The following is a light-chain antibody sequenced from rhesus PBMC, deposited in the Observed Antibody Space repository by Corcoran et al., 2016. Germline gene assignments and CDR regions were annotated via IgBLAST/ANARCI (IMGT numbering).Light chain of an antibody. CDR2: YAS. Sequence: ETVMMQSPATLSLSPGERATLSCRASQSVGSTLAWYQRKPGQAPRLLIYYASIRATDIPERFSGSGSGTEVTLPISSLDPGDVGVYYCQKYNDWPLTFGGGTKVEIK. V-gene: IGKV3-35*02. J-gene: IGKJ4*01. CDR3: QKYNDWPLT. CDR1: QSVGST.